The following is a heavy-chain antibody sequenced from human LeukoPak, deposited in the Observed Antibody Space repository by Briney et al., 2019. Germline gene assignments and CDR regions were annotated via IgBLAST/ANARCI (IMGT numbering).Heavy chain of an antibody. V-gene: IGHV3-23*01. D-gene: IGHD2-2*02. CDR2: ISASGGGA. CDR1: GFRFKNFG. Sequence: GGSLRLSCAASGFRFKNFGMTWVRQAPGKGLEWVSTISASGGGAYYADSVKGRFTISRDNSKDTLSLQMNTLRAEDTAVYYCAKDVRRAEYCSATTCYTSSFDYWGQGTLVTVSS. J-gene: IGHJ4*02. CDR3: AKDVRRAEYCSATTCYTSSFDY.